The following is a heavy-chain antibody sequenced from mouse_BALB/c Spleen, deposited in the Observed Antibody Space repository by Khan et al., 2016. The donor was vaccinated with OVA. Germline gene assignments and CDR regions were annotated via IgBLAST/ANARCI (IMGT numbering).Heavy chain of an antibody. V-gene: IGHV1S81*02. Sequence: QVQLKESGAELVKAGASVKMSCKASGYTFTSYWMPWVKQRLGQGLEWFAETNLTNGRTYYNEKFKSKATLTVDKSSSTAYMLLSGPTFEDSAVYYRARSKKIVATYFDYWGQGTTLTVSS. D-gene: IGHD1-1*01. CDR3: ARSKKIVATYFDY. CDR1: GYTFTSYW. CDR2: TNLTNGRT. J-gene: IGHJ2*01.